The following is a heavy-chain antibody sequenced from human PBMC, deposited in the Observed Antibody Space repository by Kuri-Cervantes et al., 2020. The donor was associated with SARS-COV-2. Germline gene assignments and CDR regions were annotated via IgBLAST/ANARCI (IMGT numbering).Heavy chain of an antibody. Sequence: GGSLRLSCSASGFIFSAYTIHWVRQAPGKGLEYVSAIIGDGDTTYYTDSVKGRFTISRDNSKNTLYLQMTSLRTDDTAVYFCTRVGDSYFPFDFWGQGTLVTVSS. J-gene: IGHJ4*02. CDR3: TRVGDSYFPFDF. V-gene: IGHV3-64*04. CDR2: IIGDGDTT. CDR1: GFIFSAYT. D-gene: IGHD2-21*01.